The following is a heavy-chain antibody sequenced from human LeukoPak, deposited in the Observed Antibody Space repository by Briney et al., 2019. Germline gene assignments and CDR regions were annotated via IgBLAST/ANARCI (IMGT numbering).Heavy chain of an antibody. CDR2: IHPSDSVT. D-gene: IGHD5-12*01. Sequence: GESLKISCKGSGYSFTSYWIGWVRQMPGKGLEWMGIIHPSDSVTRYSPSFQSQVTISADKSISTAYLQWSSLKASDTAIYYCGRSYEGFDYWGQGTLVTVSS. V-gene: IGHV5-51*01. CDR3: GRSYEGFDY. CDR1: GYSFTSYW. J-gene: IGHJ4*02.